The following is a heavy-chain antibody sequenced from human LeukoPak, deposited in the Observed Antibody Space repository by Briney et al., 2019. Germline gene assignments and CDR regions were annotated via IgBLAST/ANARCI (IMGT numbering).Heavy chain of an antibody. CDR3: ARDYGDYWFDP. CDR1: GYSISSGYY. D-gene: IGHD4-17*01. CDR2: IYHSGST. J-gene: IGHJ5*02. Sequence: SETLSLTCTVSGYSISSGYYWGWIRQPPGKGLEWIGSIYHSGSTYYNPSLKSRVTMSVDTSKNQFSLKLSSVTAADTAVYYCARDYGDYWFDPWGQGTLVTVSS. V-gene: IGHV4-38-2*02.